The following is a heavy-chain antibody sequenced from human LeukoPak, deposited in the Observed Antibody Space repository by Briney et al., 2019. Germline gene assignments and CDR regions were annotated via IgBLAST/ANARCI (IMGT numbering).Heavy chain of an antibody. CDR1: GGSISSSNW. Sequence: SETLSLTCAVSGGSISSSNWWSWVRQPPGKGLEWIGEIYHSGSTNYNPPLKSRVTISVDKSKNQFSLKLSSVTAADTAVYYCASKIYYYGSGRSSFDYWGQGTLVTVSS. CDR2: IYHSGST. V-gene: IGHV4-4*02. D-gene: IGHD3-10*01. J-gene: IGHJ4*02. CDR3: ASKIYYYGSGRSSFDY.